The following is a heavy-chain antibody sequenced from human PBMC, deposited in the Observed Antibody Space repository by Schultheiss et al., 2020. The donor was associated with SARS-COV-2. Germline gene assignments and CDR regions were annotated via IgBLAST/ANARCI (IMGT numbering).Heavy chain of an antibody. Sequence: ASVKVSCKASGYTFTSYDISWVRQAPGQGLEWMGWISAYNGNTNYAQKLQGRVTMTTDTSTSTAYMELRSLRSDDTAVYYCARTRRSGYTNWFDPWGQGTLVTVSS. CDR3: ARTRRSGYTNWFDP. CDR2: ISAYNGNT. CDR1: GYTFTSYD. V-gene: IGHV1-18*01. J-gene: IGHJ5*02. D-gene: IGHD3-22*01.